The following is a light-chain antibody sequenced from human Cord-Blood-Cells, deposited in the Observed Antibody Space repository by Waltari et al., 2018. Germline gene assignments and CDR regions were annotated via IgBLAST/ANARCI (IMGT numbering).Light chain of an antibody. Sequence: QSALTQPPSASGSPGQPVTISCPGTSSDVRGYNYVPWYQQHQGKAPKRLIYEVSKRPSGVPDRFSGSKSGNTASLTVSGLQAEDEADYYCSSYAGSNNYVFGTGTKVTVL. CDR3: SSYAGSNNYV. CDR2: EVS. CDR1: SSDVRGYNY. V-gene: IGLV2-8*01. J-gene: IGLJ1*01.